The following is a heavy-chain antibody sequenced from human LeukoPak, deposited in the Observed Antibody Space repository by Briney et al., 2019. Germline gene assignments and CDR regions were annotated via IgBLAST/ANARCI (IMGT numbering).Heavy chain of an antibody. CDR1: GFTFSNYW. J-gene: IGHJ4*02. CDR3: AGGYNIDY. D-gene: IGHD5-18*01. Sequence: GGSLRLSCAASGFTFSNYWMNWVRQARGKGLEWVANIKGDGTEINYVDSVKGRFTISRDNPKNSLYLQLNSLRAEDTAVYYCAGGYNIDYWGQGTLVHVSS. V-gene: IGHV3-7*01. CDR2: IKGDGTEI.